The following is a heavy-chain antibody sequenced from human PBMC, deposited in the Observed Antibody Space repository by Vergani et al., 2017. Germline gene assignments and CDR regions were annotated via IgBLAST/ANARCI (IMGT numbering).Heavy chain of an antibody. V-gene: IGHV1-2*04. Sequence: QVQLVQSGAEVKKPGASVKVSCKASGYTFTGYYMHWVRQAPGQGLEWMGWINPNSGGTNYAQKFQGWVTMTTDTSTSTAYMELRSLRSDDTAVYYCARDAIPHYDYSWGSYRPHFDYWGQGTLVTVSS. J-gene: IGHJ4*02. CDR3: ARDAIPHYDYSWGSYRPHFDY. CDR2: INPNSGGT. D-gene: IGHD3-16*02. CDR1: GYTFTGYY.